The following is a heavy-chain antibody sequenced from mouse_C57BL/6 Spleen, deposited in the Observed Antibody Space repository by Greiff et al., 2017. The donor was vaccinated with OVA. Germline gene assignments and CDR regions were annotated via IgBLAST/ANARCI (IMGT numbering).Heavy chain of an antibody. V-gene: IGHV1-15*01. J-gene: IGHJ2*01. CDR1: GYTFTDYE. Sequence: QVHVKQSGAELVRPGASVTLSCKASGYTFTDYEMHWVKQTPVHGLEWIGDIDPETGGTDYHQKFKGKAILTADKSSSTAYMVLRSLTSEDSADYSCTRDYGNSEGYWGQGTTLTVSS. CDR3: TRDYGNSEGY. CDR2: IDPETGGT. D-gene: IGHD1-1*01.